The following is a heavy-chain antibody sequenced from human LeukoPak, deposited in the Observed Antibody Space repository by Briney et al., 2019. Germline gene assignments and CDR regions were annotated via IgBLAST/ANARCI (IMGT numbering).Heavy chain of an antibody. J-gene: IGHJ5*02. CDR2: IKQDGSEK. D-gene: IGHD3-22*01. V-gene: IGHV3-7*01. CDR3: AKDDLDSSGYSNWFDP. Sequence: AGGSLRLSCAASGFTFSSYWMSWVRQAPGKGLEWVANIKQDGSEKYYVDSVKGRFTISRDNAKNSLYLQMNSLRAEDTAVYYCAKDDLDSSGYSNWFDPWGQGTLVTVSS. CDR1: GFTFSSYW.